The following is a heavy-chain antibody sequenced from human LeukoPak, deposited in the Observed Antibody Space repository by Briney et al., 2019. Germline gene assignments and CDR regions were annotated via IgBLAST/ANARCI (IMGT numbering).Heavy chain of an antibody. V-gene: IGHV3-53*05. Sequence: GGSLRLSCAVSGFTVSGNYMSWIRQGPGKGLEWVSLIYSDDTTLYADSVKGRFTISRDNSKNTLYLQMNSLRAEDTAVYYCARDKRITMIVALYWGQGTLVTVSS. CDR1: GFTVSGNY. CDR3: ARDKRITMIVALY. D-gene: IGHD3-22*01. J-gene: IGHJ4*02. CDR2: IYSDDTT.